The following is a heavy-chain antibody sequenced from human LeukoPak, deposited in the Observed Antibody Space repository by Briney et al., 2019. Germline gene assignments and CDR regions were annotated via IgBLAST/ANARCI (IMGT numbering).Heavy chain of an antibody. Sequence: GGSLRLSCAASGFTFSSYSMNWVRQAPGKGLEWVSYITGSSSTIYYADSVKGRFTISRDNAKNSLYLQMNSLRAEDTAVYYCARRFDSWGQGTLVTVSS. CDR3: ARRFDS. J-gene: IGHJ4*02. CDR1: GFTFSSYS. CDR2: ITGSSSTI. V-gene: IGHV3-48*01.